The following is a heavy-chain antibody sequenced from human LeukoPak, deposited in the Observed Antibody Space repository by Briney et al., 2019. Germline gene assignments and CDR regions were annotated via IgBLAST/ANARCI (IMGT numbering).Heavy chain of an antibody. CDR1: GYTFTGYY. Sequence: ASVKVSCKASGYTFTGYYMQWVRQAPGQGLEWMGWINPNSGGTNYAQKFQGWVTMTRDTSISTAYMELSRLRSDDTAVYYCARVMAAGYCSSTSCSGAFDIWGQGTMVTVSS. CDR2: INPNSGGT. D-gene: IGHD2-2*01. CDR3: ARVMAAGYCSSTSCSGAFDI. J-gene: IGHJ3*02. V-gene: IGHV1-2*04.